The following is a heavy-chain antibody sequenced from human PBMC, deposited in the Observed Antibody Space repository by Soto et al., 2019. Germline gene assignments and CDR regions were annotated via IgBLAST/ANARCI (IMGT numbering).Heavy chain of an antibody. CDR1: GGSISSGGYS. CDR3: VRLIGSSWLDS. J-gene: IGHJ5*01. D-gene: IGHD6-13*01. V-gene: IGHV4-30-2*05. CDR2: IYHSGST. Sequence: SETLSLTCAVSGGSISSGGYSWSWIRQPPGKGLEWIGYIYHSGSTYYNPSLKSRITINPDTSNNQLSLQLNSVTPDDTAVYYCVRLIGSSWLDSWGQGTLVTVSS.